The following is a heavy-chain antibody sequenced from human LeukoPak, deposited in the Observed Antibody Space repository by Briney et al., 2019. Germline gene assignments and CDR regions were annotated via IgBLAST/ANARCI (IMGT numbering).Heavy chain of an antibody. V-gene: IGHV3-30*02. CDR1: GFTFSVYG. D-gene: IGHD1-26*01. CDR3: ANFQTVGVKSFEH. Sequence: GGSLRLSCAASGFTFSVYGMHWVRQALGKGLEWVTFIRYDGSNKYYADSVKGRFTISEDNAKNSLYLQMESLRVEDTAVYYCANFQTVGVKSFEHWGQGTLVTVSS. CDR2: IRYDGSNK. J-gene: IGHJ5*02.